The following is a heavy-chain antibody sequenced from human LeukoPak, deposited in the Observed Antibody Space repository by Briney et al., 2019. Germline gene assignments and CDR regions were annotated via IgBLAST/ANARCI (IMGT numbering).Heavy chain of an antibody. CDR3: ARIPRGAFDI. CDR1: GFTFSDYW. D-gene: IGHD2-21*01. V-gene: IGHV3-7*01. Sequence: GGSLRLSCVVSGFTFSDYWMSWVRQAPGKGLEWVINIRPDGGEKYYVDSVKGRFTISRDNAKNSLYLQMNSLRAEDTAVYYCARIPRGAFDIWGQGTMVTVSS. J-gene: IGHJ3*02. CDR2: IRPDGGEK.